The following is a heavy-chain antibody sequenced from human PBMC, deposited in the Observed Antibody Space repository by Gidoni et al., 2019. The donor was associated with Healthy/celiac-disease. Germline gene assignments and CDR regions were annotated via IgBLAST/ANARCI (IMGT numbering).Heavy chain of an antibody. J-gene: IGHJ4*02. V-gene: IGHV3-23*01. D-gene: IGHD4-17*01. Sequence: EVQLLESGGGLVQPGGSLRLSCAASGFTFRSYAMSWVRQAPGKGLEWVSAISGSGGSTYYAESVKGRFTISRDNSKNTLYLQMNSLRAEDTAVYYCAKDGEPNYGGNSPIGLDYFDYWGQGTLVTVSS. CDR1: GFTFRSYA. CDR2: ISGSGGST. CDR3: AKDGEPNYGGNSPIGLDYFDY.